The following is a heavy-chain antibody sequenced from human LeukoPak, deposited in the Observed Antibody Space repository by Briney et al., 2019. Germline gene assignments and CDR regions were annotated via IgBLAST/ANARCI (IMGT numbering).Heavy chain of an antibody. CDR1: GGTFSSYA. Sequence: GASVKVSCKASGGTFSSYAISWVRQAPGQGLEWMGGIIPIFGTANYAQKFQGRVTVTTDESTSTAYMELSSLRSDDAAVYYCAREHVWGSYPWGQGTLVTVSS. CDR2: IIPIFGTA. V-gene: IGHV1-69*05. J-gene: IGHJ5*02. D-gene: IGHD3-16*01. CDR3: AREHVWGSYP.